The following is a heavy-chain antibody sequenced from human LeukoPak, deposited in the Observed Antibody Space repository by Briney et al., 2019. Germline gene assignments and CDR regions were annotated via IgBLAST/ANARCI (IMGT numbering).Heavy chain of an antibody. D-gene: IGHD6-19*01. CDR3: AKAGTSSGPGEVDY. J-gene: IGHJ4*02. Sequence: QTGGSLRLSCAASGFTFDDYAMHWVRQAPGKGLEWVSGISWNSGSIGYADSVKGRFTISRDNAKNSLYLQMNSLRAEDTALYYCAKAGTSSGPGEVDYWGQGTLVTVSS. CDR1: GFTFDDYA. CDR2: ISWNSGSI. V-gene: IGHV3-9*01.